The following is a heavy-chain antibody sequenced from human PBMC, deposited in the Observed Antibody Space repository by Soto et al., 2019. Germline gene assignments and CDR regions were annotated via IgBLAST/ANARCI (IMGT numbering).Heavy chain of an antibody. CDR2: IIPILGIA. Sequence: QVQLVQSGAEVKKPGSSVKVSCKASGGTFSSYTISWVRQAPGQGLEWMGRIIPILGIANYAQKFQGRVTITPDKSTSTAYMELSSLRSEDTAVYYCARGEQDNDFAYWGQGTLVTVSS. V-gene: IGHV1-69*02. CDR1: GGTFSSYT. J-gene: IGHJ4*02. CDR3: ARGEQDNDFAY. D-gene: IGHD2-15*01.